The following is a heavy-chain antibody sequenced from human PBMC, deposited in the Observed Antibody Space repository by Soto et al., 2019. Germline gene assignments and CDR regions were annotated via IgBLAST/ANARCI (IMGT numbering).Heavy chain of an antibody. V-gene: IGHV4-34*01. D-gene: IGHD4-4*01. CDR2: INHSGST. CDR3: ARHSNRNYGLYYFDD. J-gene: IGHJ4*02. CDR1: GGSFSGYY. Sequence: PSETLSLTCAVYGGSFSGYYWSWIRQPPGKGLEWIGEINHSGSTNYNPSLKSRVTISVDTSKNQFSLKVSSATAADTAVYYCARHSNRNYGLYYFDDWGLGALVTVSS.